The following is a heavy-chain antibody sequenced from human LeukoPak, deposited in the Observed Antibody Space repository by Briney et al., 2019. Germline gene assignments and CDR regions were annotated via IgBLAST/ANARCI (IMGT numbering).Heavy chain of an antibody. Sequence: NPSETLSLTCAVYGGSFSGYYWSWIRQPPGKGLEWIGEINHSGSTNYNPSLKSRVTISVDTSKNQFSLKLSSVTAADTAVYYCARVPGRTTMVRGVIPPVGSGYGMDVWGQGTTVTVSS. CDR3: ARVPGRTTMVRGVIPPVGSGYGMDV. J-gene: IGHJ6*02. V-gene: IGHV4-34*01. CDR2: INHSGST. D-gene: IGHD3-10*01. CDR1: GGSFSGYY.